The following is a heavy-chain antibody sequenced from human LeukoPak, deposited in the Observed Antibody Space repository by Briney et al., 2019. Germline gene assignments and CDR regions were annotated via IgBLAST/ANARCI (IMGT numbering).Heavy chain of an antibody. CDR1: DGSINSHY. V-gene: IGHV4-59*08. CDR2: IYYTGRN. J-gene: IGHJ4*02. Sequence: SETLSLTCAVSDGSINSHYWSWIRQPPGKGLEWIGDIYYTGRNNYNPSLKSRVPISVDTSKNHLSLNLTSVLAADTAMYYCARRDSGWNYFDYWGQGNLVTVSS. D-gene: IGHD5-12*01. CDR3: ARRDSGWNYFDY.